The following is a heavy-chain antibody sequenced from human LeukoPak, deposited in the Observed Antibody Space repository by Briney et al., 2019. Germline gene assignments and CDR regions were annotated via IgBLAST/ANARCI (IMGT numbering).Heavy chain of an antibody. V-gene: IGHV4-34*01. J-gene: IGHJ4*02. CDR3: ARLGITMVRGVKYFDY. CDR1: GGTFSGYY. D-gene: IGHD3-10*01. Sequence: SETLSLTCAVYGGTFSGYYWSWIRQPPGKGLEWIGAINHSGSTNYNPSLKSRVTISVDTSKNQFSLKLSSVTAADTAVYYCARLGITMVRGVKYFDYWGQGTLVTVSS. CDR2: INHSGST.